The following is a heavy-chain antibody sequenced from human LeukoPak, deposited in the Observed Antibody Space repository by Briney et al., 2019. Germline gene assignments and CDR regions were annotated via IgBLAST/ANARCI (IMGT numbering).Heavy chain of an antibody. CDR3: ARGSSSWYGRYNWFGP. CDR1: GRSFSGYY. J-gene: IGHJ5*02. Sequence: SETLSLTCAVYGRSFSGYYWSWIRQPPGKGLEWIGEINHSGSTNYNPSLKSRVTISLDTSKNQFSLKLSSVTAADTAVYYCARGSSSWYGRYNWFGPWGQGTLVTVSS. V-gene: IGHV4-34*01. CDR2: INHSGST. D-gene: IGHD6-13*01.